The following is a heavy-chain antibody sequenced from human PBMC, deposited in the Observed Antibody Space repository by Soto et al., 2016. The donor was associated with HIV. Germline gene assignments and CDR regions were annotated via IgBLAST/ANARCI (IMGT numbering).Heavy chain of an antibody. J-gene: IGHJ2*01. V-gene: IGHV3-23*01. CDR2: ISGSGSST. Sequence: EVQLLESGGALVQPGGSLRLSCAASGFGFSNYAMSWVRQAPGKGLQWVSGISGSGSSTYYADSVKGRFTISRDNSKNTLYLQMKSLRAEDTAVYYCAKKGWMIAKDRNWYLNLWGRGTLVTVSS. CDR1: GFGFSNYA. D-gene: IGHD3-22*01. CDR3: AKKGWMIAKDRNWYLNL.